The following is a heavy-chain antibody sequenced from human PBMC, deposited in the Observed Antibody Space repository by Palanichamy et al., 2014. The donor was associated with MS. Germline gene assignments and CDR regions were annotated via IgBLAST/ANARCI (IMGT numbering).Heavy chain of an antibody. Sequence: QVQLVQSGAEVKKPGASVKASCKASGYTFTRYNIHWVRQAPGQRLEWMGWINPDSGNTGYSRNFQDRVTITRDTSASTAYIQLSSLGSEETAIYYCARQGDYGELFDPWGQGTLVTVSS. CDR3: ARQGDYGELFDP. CDR2: INPDSGNT. V-gene: IGHV1-3*01. J-gene: IGHJ5*02. D-gene: IGHD4-17*01. CDR1: GYTFTRYN.